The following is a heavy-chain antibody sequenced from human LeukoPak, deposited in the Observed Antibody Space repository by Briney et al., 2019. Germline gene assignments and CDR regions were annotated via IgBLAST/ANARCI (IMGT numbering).Heavy chain of an antibody. J-gene: IGHJ6*02. V-gene: IGHV3-74*01. Sequence: AGGSLRLPCAASGFTFSSYWMHWVRQAPGKGLVWVSRINSDGSSTSYAASGKGRFTISRDNAKNTLYLQMNSLRAEDTAVYYCARESVADYYYYGMDVWGQGTTVTVSS. CDR2: INSDGSST. CDR3: ARESVADYYYYGMDV. CDR1: GFTFSSYW. D-gene: IGHD2-21*01.